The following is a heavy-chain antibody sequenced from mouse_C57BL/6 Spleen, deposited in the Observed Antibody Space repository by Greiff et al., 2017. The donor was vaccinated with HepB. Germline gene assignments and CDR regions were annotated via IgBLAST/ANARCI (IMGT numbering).Heavy chain of an antibody. CDR1: GFTFSDYY. J-gene: IGHJ1*03. V-gene: IGHV5-16*01. Sequence: EVHLVESEGGLVQPGSSMKLSCTASGFTFSDYYMAWVRQVPEKGLEWVANINYDGSSTYYLDSLKSRFIISRDNAKNILYLQMSSLKSEDTATYYCARGGVRGYFDVWGTGTTVTVSS. CDR2: INYDGSST. CDR3: ARGGVRGYFDV.